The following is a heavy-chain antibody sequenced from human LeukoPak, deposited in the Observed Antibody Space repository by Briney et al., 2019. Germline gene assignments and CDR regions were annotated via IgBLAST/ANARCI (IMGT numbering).Heavy chain of an antibody. CDR2: IYYSGST. D-gene: IGHD5-18*01. Sequence: SETLSLTCTVSGGSISSGDYYWSWIRQPPGEGLEWIGYIYYSGSTYYNPSLKSRVTISVDTSKNQFSLKLSSVTAADTAVYYCAGVDTAMVRFDYWGQGTLVTVSS. CDR1: GGSISSGDYY. J-gene: IGHJ4*02. CDR3: AGVDTAMVRFDY. V-gene: IGHV4-30-4*01.